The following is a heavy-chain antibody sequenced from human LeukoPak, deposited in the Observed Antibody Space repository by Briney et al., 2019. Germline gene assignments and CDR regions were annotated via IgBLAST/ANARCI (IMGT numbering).Heavy chain of an antibody. Sequence: SVKVSCKTSGFSFSNSAMQWVRQARGQRLEWIGWIIVGSGRTHYAQNLQERITITRDMSTNIAYMELSSLRSDDTAVYYCAAELYSGTYGRCCSFAFWGQGTQVTVSS. CDR2: IIVGSGRT. CDR3: AAELYSGTYGRCCSFAF. V-gene: IGHV1-58*02. J-gene: IGHJ4*02. D-gene: IGHD1-26*01. CDR1: GFSFSNSA.